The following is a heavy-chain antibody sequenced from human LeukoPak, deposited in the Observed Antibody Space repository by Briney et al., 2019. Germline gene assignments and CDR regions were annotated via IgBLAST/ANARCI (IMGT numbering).Heavy chain of an antibody. CDR3: ARSVFSDYYGSGSYMFDP. J-gene: IGHJ5*02. CDR2: IYYSGST. Sequence: PSQTLSLTCTVSGGSISSGDYYWSWIRQPPGKGLEWIGYIYYSGSTYYNPSLKSRVTISVDTSKNQFSLKLSSVTAADTAVYYYARSVFSDYYGSGSYMFDPWGQGTLVTVSS. V-gene: IGHV4-30-4*01. D-gene: IGHD3-10*01. CDR1: GGSISSGDYY.